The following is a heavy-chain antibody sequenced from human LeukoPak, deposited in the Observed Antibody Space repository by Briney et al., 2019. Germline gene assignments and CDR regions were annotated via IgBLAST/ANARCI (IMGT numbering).Heavy chain of an antibody. CDR3: ARQGGGYSGYVDY. CDR2: IYYSGST. CDR1: GGSISSYY. Sequence: SETLSLTCTVSGGSISSYYWSWIRQPPGKGLEWIGYIYYSGSTNYNPSLKSRVTISVDTSKNQFPLKLSSVTAADTAVYYCARQGGGYSGYVDYWGQGTLVTVSS. D-gene: IGHD5-12*01. J-gene: IGHJ4*02. V-gene: IGHV4-59*08.